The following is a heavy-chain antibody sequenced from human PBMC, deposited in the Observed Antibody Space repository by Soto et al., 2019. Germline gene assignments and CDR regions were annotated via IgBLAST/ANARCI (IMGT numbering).Heavy chain of an antibody. CDR3: VRERGLSSFYGMDV. CDR2: ISSSSSHI. V-gene: IGHV3-21*01. CDR1: GFTLTSYS. J-gene: IGHJ6*02. D-gene: IGHD3-10*01. Sequence: EVHLVESGGGLVKPGGSLRLSCEASGFTLTSYSMNWVRQASGKGLGWVSSISSSSSHIYYADSVKGRFTISRDNARNSLYLQMNSLRAEDTAVYYCVRERGLSSFYGMDVWGQGTTVTVSS.